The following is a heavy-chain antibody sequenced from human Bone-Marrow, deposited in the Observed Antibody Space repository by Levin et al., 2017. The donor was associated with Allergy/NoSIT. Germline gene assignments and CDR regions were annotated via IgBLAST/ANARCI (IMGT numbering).Heavy chain of an antibody. CDR2: INHSGRS. D-gene: IGHD3-10*01. CDR1: GGSFTGYY. CDR3: ARNGLYYYGSGNYYDF. J-gene: IGHJ4*02. V-gene: IGHV4-34*01. Sequence: SETLSLTCAVNGGSFTGYYWSWLRQPPGKGLEWIGEINHSGRSHYNLSLKSRLSMSVDTSKNQFSLNLTSVNAADTAVYFCARNGLYYYGSGNYYDFWGQGTLVTVSS.